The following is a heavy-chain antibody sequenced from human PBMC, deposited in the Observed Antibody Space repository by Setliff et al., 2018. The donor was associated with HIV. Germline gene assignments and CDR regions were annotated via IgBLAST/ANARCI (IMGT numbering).Heavy chain of an antibody. V-gene: IGHV1-18*04. CDR3: ARGGLGFLDWCLPDS. Sequence: SVKVSCKASGYDFSSYSMMWVRQTPGQGLEWLGWISGLTGEVRLAKEFQGRVTLTTSAYTAYMGLKSLRSEDRGVYYCARGGLGFLDWCLPDSWGQGTLVTV. CDR1: GYDFSSYS. CDR2: ISGLTGEV. D-gene: IGHD2-21*02. J-gene: IGHJ4*02.